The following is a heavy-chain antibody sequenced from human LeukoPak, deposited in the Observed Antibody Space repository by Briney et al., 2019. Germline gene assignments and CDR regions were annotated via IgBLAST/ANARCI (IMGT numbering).Heavy chain of an antibody. D-gene: IGHD2-15*01. CDR2: ISWNSGSI. V-gene: IGHV3-9*01. J-gene: IGHJ6*02. CDR1: GFTFDDYA. Sequence: AGGSLRLSCAASGFTFDDYAMHWVRQAPGKGLEWVSGISWNSGSIGYADSVKGRFTISRDNAKNSLYLQMNSLRAEDTAVYYCARDYEDCSGGSCYSPYYYGMDVWGRGTTVTVSS. CDR3: ARDYEDCSGGSCYSPYYYGMDV.